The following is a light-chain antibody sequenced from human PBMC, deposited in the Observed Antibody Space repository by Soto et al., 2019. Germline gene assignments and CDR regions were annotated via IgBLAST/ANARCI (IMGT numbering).Light chain of an antibody. CDR3: SSYTSSSAYV. CDR1: SSDVGSYNR. CDR2: EVS. J-gene: IGLJ1*01. V-gene: IGLV2-18*02. Sequence: QSVLTQPPSVSGSPGESVTISCTGTSSDVGSYNRVSWYQQSPGTAPKLMISEVSNRPSGVPDRFSGSKSGNTASLTISGLQAEDEDDYYCSSYTSSSAYVFGTGTKVTVL.